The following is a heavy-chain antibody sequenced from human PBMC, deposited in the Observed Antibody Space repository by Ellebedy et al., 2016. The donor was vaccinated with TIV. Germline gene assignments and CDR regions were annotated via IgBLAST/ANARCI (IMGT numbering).Heavy chain of an antibody. D-gene: IGHD2-21*01. CDR2: IDSSGGDT. J-gene: IGHJ6*03. Sequence: PGGSLRLSCAASAFVYGGFCMTWVRQAPGKGLEWVPSIDSSGGDTHYADSVKGRFTISRDNARNSLYLQMNSLRVEDTAVYYCVRFPRGAPFVDYLYYMDVWGKGTTVIVSS. CDR3: VRFPRGAPFVDYLYYMDV. V-gene: IGHV3-21*01. CDR1: AFVYGGFC.